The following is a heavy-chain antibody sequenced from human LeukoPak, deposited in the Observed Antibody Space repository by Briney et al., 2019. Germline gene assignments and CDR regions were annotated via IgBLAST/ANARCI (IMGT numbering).Heavy chain of an antibody. CDR3: ARHGGISIFGVAQPGGAFDI. CDR2: IIPIFGTA. J-gene: IGHJ3*02. D-gene: IGHD3-3*01. V-gene: IGHV1-69*05. CDR1: GGTFSSYA. Sequence: SVKVSCKASGGTFSSYAISWVRQAPGQGLEWMGEIIPIFGTANYAQKFQGRVTITTDESTSTAYMELSSLRSEDTAMYYCARHGGISIFGVAQPGGAFDIWGQGTMVTVSP.